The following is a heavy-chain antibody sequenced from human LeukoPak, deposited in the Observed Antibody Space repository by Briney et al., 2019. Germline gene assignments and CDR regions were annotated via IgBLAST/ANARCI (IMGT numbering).Heavy chain of an antibody. CDR1: GGSISNYF. CDR2: IYSSGNT. J-gene: IGHJ4*02. V-gene: IGHV4-59*12. CDR3: AREVSSFDY. D-gene: IGHD6-13*01. Sequence: SETLSLTCTVSGGSISNYFWSWIRQPPGKGLEWIAYIYSSGNTNYNPSLKGRVTISVDTSKNQFSLKLSSVTAADTAVYYCAREVSSFDYWGQGTLVTVSS.